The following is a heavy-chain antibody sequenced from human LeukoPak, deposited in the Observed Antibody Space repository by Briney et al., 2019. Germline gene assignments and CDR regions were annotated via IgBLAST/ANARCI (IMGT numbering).Heavy chain of an antibody. D-gene: IGHD6-19*01. CDR1: GGSFSGYY. J-gene: IGHJ4*02. V-gene: IGHV4-59*01. CDR3: ARGPGYSSGWYIFDY. CDR2: IYYSGST. Sequence: SETLSLTCAVYGGSFSGYYWSWIRQPPGKGLEWIGYIYYSGSTNYNPSLKSRVTISVDTSKNQFSLKLSSVTAADTAVYYCARGPGYSSGWYIFDYWGQGTLVTVSS.